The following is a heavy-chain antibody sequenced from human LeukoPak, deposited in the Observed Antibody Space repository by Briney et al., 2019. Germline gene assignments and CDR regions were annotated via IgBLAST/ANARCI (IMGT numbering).Heavy chain of an antibody. CDR3: VEPRTFYDILTVSFQQ. J-gene: IGHJ1*01. D-gene: IGHD3-9*01. Sequence: PGGSLRLSCAASGFTFSSYWMHWVRQAPGKGLEWVAVISYDGGEQHYGDSVKGRFSISRDDSKSTLYLQMNSLTVEDTALYYCVEPRTFYDILTVSFQQWGQGTWVTVSS. CDR1: GFTFSSYW. V-gene: IGHV3-30*03. CDR2: ISYDGGEQ.